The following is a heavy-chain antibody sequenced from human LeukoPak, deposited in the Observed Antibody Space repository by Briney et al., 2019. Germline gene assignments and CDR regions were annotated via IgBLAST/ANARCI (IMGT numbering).Heavy chain of an antibody. D-gene: IGHD3-16*02. CDR2: IIPILGIA. V-gene: IGHV1-69*04. CDR3: ARPQLYDYVWGSYRSSFAFDI. Sequence: SVKVSCKASGGTFSSYAISWVRQAPGQGLEWMGRIIPILGIANYAQKFQGRVTMTRNTSISTAYMELSSLRSEDTAVYYCARPQLYDYVWGSYRSSFAFDIWGQGTMVTVSS. CDR1: GGTFSSYA. J-gene: IGHJ3*02.